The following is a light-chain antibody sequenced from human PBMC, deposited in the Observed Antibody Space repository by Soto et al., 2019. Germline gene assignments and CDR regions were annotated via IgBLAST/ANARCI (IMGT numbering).Light chain of an antibody. Sequence: QSVLTQPTSVSGAPGQRVTISCTGSSSNIGAGYDVHWYQQLPGTAPKILIYGNSNRPSGVPDRFSGSKSGTSASLAITGLQAEDEADYYCQSYDSSLSVVFVGGTKLTVL. CDR2: GNS. CDR1: SSNIGAGYD. CDR3: QSYDSSLSVV. V-gene: IGLV1-40*01. J-gene: IGLJ2*01.